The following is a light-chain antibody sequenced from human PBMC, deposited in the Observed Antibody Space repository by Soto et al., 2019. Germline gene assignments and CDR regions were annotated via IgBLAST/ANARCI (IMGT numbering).Light chain of an antibody. Sequence: IVLPQSPDTLSLSPGERSTLSCRSSQSIRSERLAWYQQKPGQAPRLVIFDASNRASGMPERFSGSGSGTDFTLTIARLEPEDFAVYYCQEYDGAPITFGPGTRLEIK. CDR1: QSIRSER. CDR3: QEYDGAPIT. CDR2: DAS. J-gene: IGKJ5*01. V-gene: IGKV3-20*01.